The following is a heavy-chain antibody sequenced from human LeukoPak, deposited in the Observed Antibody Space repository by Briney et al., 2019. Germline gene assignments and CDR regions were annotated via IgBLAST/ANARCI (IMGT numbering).Heavy chain of an antibody. CDR2: IYDSGST. CDR1: GXSXRXSXXY. D-gene: IGHD3-10*01. Sequence: SXXLSXTXXVXGXSXRXSXXYXGWIRQPPXKGLEWIGSIYDSGSTYYNPSLKSRVTISVDTSKNQFSLKQNSVTAADTAVYYCARHYGPWGQGTLVTVSS. V-gene: IGHV4-39*01. CDR3: ARHYGP. J-gene: IGHJ5*02.